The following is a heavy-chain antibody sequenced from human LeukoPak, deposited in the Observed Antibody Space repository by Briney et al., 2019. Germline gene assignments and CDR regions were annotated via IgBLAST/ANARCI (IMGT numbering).Heavy chain of an antibody. Sequence: GGSLRLSCAASGFTFSSYAMSWVRQAPGKGLEWVSAISGSGGSTYYADSVKGRFTISRDNSKNTLYLQMNSLRAEDTAVYYCAKDRGYSYGYSVVRYDMDVWGQGTTVTVSS. CDR1: GFTFSSYA. CDR2: ISGSGGST. D-gene: IGHD5-18*01. V-gene: IGHV3-23*01. J-gene: IGHJ6*02. CDR3: AKDRGYSYGYSVVRYDMDV.